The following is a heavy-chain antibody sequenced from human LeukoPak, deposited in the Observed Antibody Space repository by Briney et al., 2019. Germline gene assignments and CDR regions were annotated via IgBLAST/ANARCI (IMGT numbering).Heavy chain of an antibody. D-gene: IGHD2-2*01. J-gene: IGHJ4*02. CDR2: INPNSGGT. V-gene: IGHV1-2*02. CDR1: GYTFTGYY. Sequence: ASVKVSCKASGYTFTGYYMHWVRQAPGQGLEWMGWINPNSGGTNYAQKFQGRVTVTRDTSISTAYMELSRLRSDDTAVYYCARGPSSTSCYHSDYWGQGALVTVSS. CDR3: ARGPSSTSCYHSDY.